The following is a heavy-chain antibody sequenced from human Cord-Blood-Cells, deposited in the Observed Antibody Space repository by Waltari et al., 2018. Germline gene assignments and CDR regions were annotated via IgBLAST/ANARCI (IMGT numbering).Heavy chain of an antibody. V-gene: IGHV4-34*01. J-gene: IGHJ6*02. CDR2: LNHSGST. D-gene: IGHD3-22*01. CDR1: GGSFSGYY. Sequence: QVQLPQWGAGLLTPSETLSLPCAVSGGSFSGYYWSWIRPPPGKGLEWIGELNHSGSTNYNPSLKSRVTISVDTSKNQFSLKLSAVTAADTAVYYCARGASSGYYYYYYYGMDVWGQGTTVTVSS. CDR3: ARGASSGYYYYYYYGMDV.